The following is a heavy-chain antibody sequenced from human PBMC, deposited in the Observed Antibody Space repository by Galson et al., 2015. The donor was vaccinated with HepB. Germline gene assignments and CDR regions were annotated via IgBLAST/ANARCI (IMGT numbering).Heavy chain of an antibody. CDR3: AKRDSSYYYFDY. CDR1: GFTFSSYA. Sequence: SLRLSCAASGFTFSSYAMSWVRQAPGKGLEWVSAISGSGGSTYYADSVKGRFTISRDNSKNTLYLQMNSLRAEDTAVYYCAKRDSSYYYFDYWGQGTLVTVSS. D-gene: IGHD3-22*01. CDR2: ISGSGGST. J-gene: IGHJ4*02. V-gene: IGHV3-23*01.